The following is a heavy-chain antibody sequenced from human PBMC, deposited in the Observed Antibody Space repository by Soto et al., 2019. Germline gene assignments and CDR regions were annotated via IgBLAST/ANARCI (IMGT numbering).Heavy chain of an antibody. D-gene: IGHD5-18*01. Sequence: TLSLTCTVSGGSISSYYWSWIRQPAGKGLEWIGRIYTSGSTNYNPSLKSRVTMSVDTSKNQFSLKLSSVTAADTAVYYCARDQTAMVFSTGGVFDYWGQGTLVTVSS. J-gene: IGHJ4*02. CDR2: IYTSGST. CDR1: GGSISSYY. V-gene: IGHV4-4*07. CDR3: ARDQTAMVFSTGGVFDY.